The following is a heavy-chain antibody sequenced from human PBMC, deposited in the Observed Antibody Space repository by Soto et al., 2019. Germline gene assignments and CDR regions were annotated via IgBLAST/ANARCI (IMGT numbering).Heavy chain of an antibody. J-gene: IGHJ4*02. CDR2: IYYSGST. D-gene: IGHD3-9*01. CDR3: ARGHDILPGYIYYFDY. CDR1: GGSVSSGIYY. V-gene: IGHV4-61*01. Sequence: SETLSLTCTVSGGSVSSGIYYWSWIRHPPGKGLEWIGYIYYSGSTNYNPSLKSRVTISVETSKNQFSLKLSSVTAADTAVYYCARGHDILPGYIYYFDYWGQGSMVTF.